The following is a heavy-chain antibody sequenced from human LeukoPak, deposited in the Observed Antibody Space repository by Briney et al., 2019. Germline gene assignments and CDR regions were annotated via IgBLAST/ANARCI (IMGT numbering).Heavy chain of an antibody. V-gene: IGHV3-48*01. CDR2: ISSSSSTI. CDR3: ARDQPFDC. CDR1: GFTFSTYS. Sequence: PGGSLRLSCAASGFTFSTYSMNWVRQAPGKGLEWVSYISSSSSTIYYADSVKGRFTISRDNSKNTLYLQMNSLRVEDTAVYYCARDQPFDCWGQGTLVTVSS. J-gene: IGHJ4*02. D-gene: IGHD2-2*01.